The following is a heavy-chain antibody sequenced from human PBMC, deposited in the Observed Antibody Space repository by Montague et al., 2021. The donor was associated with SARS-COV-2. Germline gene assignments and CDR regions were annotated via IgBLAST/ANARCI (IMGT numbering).Heavy chain of an antibody. CDR3: TRDYRSIVGDGLDI. V-gene: IGHV3-48*03. D-gene: IGHD3-16*02. CDR2: ISTSAYTT. Sequence: SLRLSCPASGFTFSNYDMNWVRQAPGKGPEWISYISTSAYTTSYAGSVKGRFTISRDNGKNSLYLQMNSLRVEDTAVYYCTRDYRSIVGDGLDIWGQGTEVTVSS. CDR1: GFTFSNYD. J-gene: IGHJ3*02.